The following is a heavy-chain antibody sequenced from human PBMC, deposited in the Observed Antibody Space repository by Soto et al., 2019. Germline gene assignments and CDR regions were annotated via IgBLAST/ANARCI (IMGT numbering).Heavy chain of an antibody. J-gene: IGHJ4*02. D-gene: IGHD2-2*03. Sequence: EVQVLESGGGLVQPGGSLRLSCAATGFTFSDFAMSWVRQAPGKGLEWVSRIYGGGNGPHYADSVKGRVTISRDNSKNTLYLQKNSQRAEDTAVYYCAKMEGMDPWAYSFDYWGQGTLVTVSS. V-gene: IGHV3-23*01. CDR3: AKMEGMDPWAYSFDY. CDR1: GFTFSDFA. CDR2: IYGGGNGP.